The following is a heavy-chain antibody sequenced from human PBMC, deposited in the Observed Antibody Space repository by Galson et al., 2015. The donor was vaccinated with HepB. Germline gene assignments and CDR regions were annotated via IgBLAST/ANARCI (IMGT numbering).Heavy chain of an antibody. CDR3: ANSGSYRTYDYYGMDV. D-gene: IGHD1-26*01. CDR2: INSADST. V-gene: IGHV3-66*01. J-gene: IGHJ6*02. CDR1: GFTVSNNY. Sequence: SLRLSCAASGFTVSNNYMSWVRQAPGKGLQWVSVINSADSTYYADSVEGRFTISRDNSKNTLYLQMNSLRAEDTAVYYCANSGSYRTYDYYGMDVWGQGTTVTVSS.